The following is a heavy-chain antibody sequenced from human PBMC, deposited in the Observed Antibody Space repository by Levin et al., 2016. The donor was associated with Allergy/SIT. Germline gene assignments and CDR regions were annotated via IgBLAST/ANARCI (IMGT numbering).Heavy chain of an antibody. CDR2: IRSIGYGGTT. D-gene: IGHD3-22*01. V-gene: IGHV3-49*03. CDR1: GFTFADYA. J-gene: IGHJ4*02. Sequence: GGSLRLSCTASGFTFADYAMSWFRQAPGKGLEWVGFIRSIGYGGTTDYAASVKGRFTISRDDSKSIAYLQMNSLKTEDTAVYYCSRDYYETSGFPLPTALDDWGQGTLVTVSS. CDR3: SRDYYETSGFPLPTALDD.